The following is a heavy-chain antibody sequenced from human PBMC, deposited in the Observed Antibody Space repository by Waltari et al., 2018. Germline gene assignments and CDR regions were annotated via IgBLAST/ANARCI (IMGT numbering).Heavy chain of an antibody. CDR2: ISGSGGST. CDR1: GFTFSSYA. D-gene: IGHD6-19*01. J-gene: IGHJ4*02. V-gene: IGHV3-23*01. CDR3: AKTLARGVAGARDY. Sequence: EVQLLESGGGLVQPGGSLRLSCAASGFTFSSYAMSWVRQAPGKGLEWVSAISGSGGSTYYADSVKGRFTISRDNSKNTLYLQMNSLRAEDMAVYYCAKTLARGVAGARDYWGQGTLVTVSS.